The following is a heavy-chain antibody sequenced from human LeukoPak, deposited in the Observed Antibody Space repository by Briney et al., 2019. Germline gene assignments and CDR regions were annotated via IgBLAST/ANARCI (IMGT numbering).Heavy chain of an antibody. D-gene: IGHD3-3*01. CDR1: GGSFSGYY. CDR2: INLSGST. CDR3: ARKDLNYDFWSGYYSSYFDL. J-gene: IGHJ2*01. Sequence: PSETLSLTCAVYGGSFSGYYWSWIRQPPGKGLEWIGEINLSGSTNYNPSLKSRVTISVDTSKNQFSLKLSSVTAADTAVYYCARKDLNYDFWSGYYSSYFDLWGRGTLVTVSS. V-gene: IGHV4-34*01.